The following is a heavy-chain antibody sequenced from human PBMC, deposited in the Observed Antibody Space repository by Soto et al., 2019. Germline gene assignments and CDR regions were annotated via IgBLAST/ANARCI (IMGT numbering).Heavy chain of an antibody. J-gene: IGHJ4*02. V-gene: IGHV4-59*01. D-gene: IGHD4-17*01. CDR3: ARETTVAFDY. CDR1: GGSISSYY. CDR2: IYYSGST. Sequence: SETLSLTCTVSGGSISSYYWSWIRQPPGKGLEWIGYIYYSGSTNYNPSLKSRVTISVDTSESQFSLKLSSVTAADTAVYYCARETTVAFDYWGQGTLVTVSS.